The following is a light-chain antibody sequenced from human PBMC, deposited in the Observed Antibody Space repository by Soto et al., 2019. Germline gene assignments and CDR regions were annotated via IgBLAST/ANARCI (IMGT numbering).Light chain of an antibody. V-gene: IGLV2-14*03. CDR1: SSDVGNYDY. Sequence: QSVLTQPASVSGSPGQSITISCTGTSSDVGNYDYVSWYQQYPGKAPKLMIYAVSRRPSGVSNRFSGSKSGNTASLTISGLQAEDEADYYCTSYPPSSTYVFGTGTKLTVL. CDR2: AVS. J-gene: IGLJ1*01. CDR3: TSYPPSSTYV.